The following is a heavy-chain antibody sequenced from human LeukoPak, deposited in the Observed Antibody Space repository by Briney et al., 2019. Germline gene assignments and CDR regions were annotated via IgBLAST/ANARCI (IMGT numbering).Heavy chain of an antibody. D-gene: IGHD5-18*01. Sequence: GGSLRLSCAASGFTFDDYGMSWVRQAPGKGLEWVSGINRNGGSTGYADSVKGRFTISRDNAKNSLYLQMNSLRAEDTALYYCARDGRGYSYGYSGFDYWGQGTLVTVSS. CDR2: INRNGGST. J-gene: IGHJ4*02. CDR1: GFTFDDYG. V-gene: IGHV3-20*04. CDR3: ARDGRGYSYGYSGFDY.